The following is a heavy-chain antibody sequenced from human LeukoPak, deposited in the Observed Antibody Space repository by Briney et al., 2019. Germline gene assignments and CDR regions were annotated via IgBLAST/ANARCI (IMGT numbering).Heavy chain of an antibody. CDR3: ARPYDFWSGYLDY. CDR1: GFTFGDYG. V-gene: IGHV3-9*01. D-gene: IGHD3-3*01. Sequence: GGSLRLSCAASGFTFGDYGMHWVRQAPGKGLEWVSGITYHSGTIGYADSVKGRFIISRDNSKNTLYLQMNSLRAEDTAVYYCARPYDFWSGYLDYWGQGTLVTVSS. CDR2: ITYHSGTI. J-gene: IGHJ4*02.